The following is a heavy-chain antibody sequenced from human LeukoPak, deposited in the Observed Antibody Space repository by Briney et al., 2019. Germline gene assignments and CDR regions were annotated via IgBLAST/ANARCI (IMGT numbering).Heavy chain of an antibody. CDR3: ARGVLTRGSSYYYGMDV. Sequence: ASVKVSCKASGGTFSSYAISWVRQAPGQGLEWMGRIIPILGIANYAQKFQGRVTITADKSTSTAYMELSSLRSEDTAVYYCARGVLTRGSSYYYGMDVWGQGTTVTVSS. D-gene: IGHD6-13*01. V-gene: IGHV1-69*04. CDR1: GGTFSSYA. J-gene: IGHJ6*02. CDR2: IIPILGIA.